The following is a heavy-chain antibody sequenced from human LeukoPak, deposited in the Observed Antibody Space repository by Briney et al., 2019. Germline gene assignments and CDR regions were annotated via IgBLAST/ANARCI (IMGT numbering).Heavy chain of an antibody. CDR1: GPTFTNYF. Sequence: ASVKVSCKASGPTFTNYFIHWVRQAPVQGLEWMGILNPSDGSTSYAQKFQGRVTMTRDTSTSTVHMELSSLRSEDTAVYYCARDLAFNVPYSSGHSHWGQGTLVTVSS. CDR2: LNPSDGST. J-gene: IGHJ4*02. CDR3: ARDLAFNVPYSSGHSH. V-gene: IGHV1-46*01. D-gene: IGHD3-22*01.